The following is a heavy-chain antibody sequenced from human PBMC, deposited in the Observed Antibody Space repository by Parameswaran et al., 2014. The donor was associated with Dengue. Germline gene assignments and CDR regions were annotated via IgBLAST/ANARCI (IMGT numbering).Heavy chain of an antibody. Sequence: VRQAPGKGLEWVANIKQDGSEKYYVDSVKGRFTISRDNAKNSLYLQMNSLRDEDTAVYYCAVVVVAAMFNYWGQGTLVTVSS. D-gene: IGHD2-15*01. CDR3: AVVVVAAMFNY. CDR2: IKQDGSEK. V-gene: IGHV3-7*01. J-gene: IGHJ4*02.